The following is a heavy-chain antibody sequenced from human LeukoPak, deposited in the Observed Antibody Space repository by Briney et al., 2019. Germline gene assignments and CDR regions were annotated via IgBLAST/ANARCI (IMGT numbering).Heavy chain of an antibody. CDR2: IYTDGST. D-gene: IGHD2-2*01. V-gene: IGHV3-66*02. Sequence: GGSLRLSCAASGFTVSTNYMTWVRQAPGKGLEWVSVIYTDGSTYYADSVKGRFTISRDNSENTLFLQRNSLKIEDTAVYYCARLPSSWGQGTLVTVSS. CDR1: GFTVSTNY. J-gene: IGHJ5*02. CDR3: ARLPSS.